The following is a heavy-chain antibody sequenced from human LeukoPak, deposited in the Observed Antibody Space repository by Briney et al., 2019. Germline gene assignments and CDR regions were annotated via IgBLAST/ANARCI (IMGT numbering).Heavy chain of an antibody. V-gene: IGHV3-48*03. CDR1: QLIFSKYG. CDR3: ARVQGECNITTCLVRNVDV. Sequence: PGGSLRLSCTGSQLIFSKYGLNWVRQSPGKGLEWISSITRSGSNIDYADSVRGRFTISRDNAKNSLFLHMNSLRVEDTAVYYCARVQGECNITTCLVRNVDVWGKGTAVSVSS. D-gene: IGHD2-2*01. J-gene: IGHJ6*04. CDR2: ITRSGSNI.